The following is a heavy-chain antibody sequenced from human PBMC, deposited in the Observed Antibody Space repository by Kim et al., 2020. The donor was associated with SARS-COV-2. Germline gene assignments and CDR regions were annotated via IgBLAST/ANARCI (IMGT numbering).Heavy chain of an antibody. CDR3: ARDSWWDSSSSRFDY. Sequence: ASVKVSCKASGYTFTSYGISWVRQAPGQGLEWMGWISAYNGNTNYAQKLQGRVTMTTDTSTSTAYMELRSLRSDDTAVYYCARDSWWDSSSSRFDYWGQGTLVTVSS. V-gene: IGHV1-18*01. CDR1: GYTFTSYG. CDR2: ISAYNGNT. J-gene: IGHJ4*02. D-gene: IGHD6-6*01.